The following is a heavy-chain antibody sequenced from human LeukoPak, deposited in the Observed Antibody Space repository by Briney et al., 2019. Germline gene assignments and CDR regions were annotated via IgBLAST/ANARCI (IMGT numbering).Heavy chain of an antibody. V-gene: IGHV4-59*08. D-gene: IGHD1-26*01. CDR3: ASTEGATYNFDY. J-gene: IGHJ4*02. CDR2: IYYSGST. Sequence: SETLSLTCTVSGGSISSYYWSWIRQPPGKGLEWIGYIYYSGSTNYNPSLKSRVTISVDTSKNQFSLKLSSVTAADTAVYYCASTEGATYNFDYWGQGTLVTVSS. CDR1: GGSISSYY.